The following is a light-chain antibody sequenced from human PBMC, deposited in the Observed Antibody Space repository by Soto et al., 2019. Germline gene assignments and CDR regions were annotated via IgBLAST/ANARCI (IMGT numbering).Light chain of an antibody. CDR3: TSFSSSTSLYV. Sequence: QSALTQPASVSGSLGQSITISCTGTTRDIAGYNYISWYQQLPGKAPKLMIYQVTIRPSGNSNRFSGSKSGNTASLTISGLQAEDEADYYCTSFSSSTSLYVFGTGTKVTVL. CDR1: TRDIAGYNY. CDR2: QVT. J-gene: IGLJ1*01. V-gene: IGLV2-14*01.